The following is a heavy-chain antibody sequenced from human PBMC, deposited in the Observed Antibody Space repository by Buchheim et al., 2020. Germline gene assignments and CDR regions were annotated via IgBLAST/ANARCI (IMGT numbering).Heavy chain of an antibody. CDR3: ARVREDIVVVPAATTIGTTFDY. CDR2: INSDGSST. Sequence: EVQLVESGGGLVQPGGSLRLSCAASGFTFSSYWMHWVRQAPGKGLVWVSRINSDGSSTSYADSVKGRFTISRDNAKNKLYLQMNSLRAEDTAVYYCARVREDIVVVPAATTIGTTFDYWGQGTL. V-gene: IGHV3-74*01. J-gene: IGHJ4*02. D-gene: IGHD2-2*01. CDR1: GFTFSSYW.